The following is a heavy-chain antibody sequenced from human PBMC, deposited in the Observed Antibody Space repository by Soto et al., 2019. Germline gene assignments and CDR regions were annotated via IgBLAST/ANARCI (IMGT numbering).Heavy chain of an antibody. Sequence: QVQLVESGGGVVQPGRSLRLSCAASGFTFSSYAMHWVRQAPGKGLEWVAVISYDGSNKYYADSVKGRFTISRDNSKNTLYLQMNSLRAEDTAVYYCARAIRGYFDYWGQGTLVTVSS. CDR2: ISYDGSNK. D-gene: IGHD3-10*01. CDR3: ARAIRGYFDY. V-gene: IGHV3-30-3*01. CDR1: GFTFSSYA. J-gene: IGHJ4*02.